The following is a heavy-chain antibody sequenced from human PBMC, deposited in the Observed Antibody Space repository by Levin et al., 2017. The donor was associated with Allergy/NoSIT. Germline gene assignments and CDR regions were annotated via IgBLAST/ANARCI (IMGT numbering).Heavy chain of an antibody. D-gene: IGHD5-18*01. CDR3: ARAGYSYGYEGIDY. CDR1: GFTFSSYA. CDR2: ISYDGSNK. J-gene: IGHJ4*02. Sequence: GGSLRLSCAASGFTFSSYAMHWVRQAPGKGLEWVAVISYDGSNKYYADSVKGRFTISRDNSKNTLYLQMNSLRAEDTAVYYCARAGYSYGYEGIDYWGQGTLVTVSS. V-gene: IGHV3-30*04.